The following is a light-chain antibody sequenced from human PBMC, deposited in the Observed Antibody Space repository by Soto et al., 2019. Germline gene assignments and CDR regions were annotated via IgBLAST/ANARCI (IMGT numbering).Light chain of an antibody. CDR2: GVT. V-gene: IGLV2-14*01. CDR3: SSYTSSTTLSVV. J-gene: IGLJ2*01. Sequence: QSALTQPASVSGSPGQSITISCTGTSSDVGGYNYVSWYQQHPGKAPKLMIYGVTNRHSGVSNRFSGSESGNTASLTISGLQAEDEADYYCSSYTSSTTLSVVFGGGTKLTVL. CDR1: SSDVGGYNY.